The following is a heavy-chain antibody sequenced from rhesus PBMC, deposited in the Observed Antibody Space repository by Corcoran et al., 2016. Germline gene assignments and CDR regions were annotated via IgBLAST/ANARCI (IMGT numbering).Heavy chain of an antibody. CDR3: ARLKPGSSYSLDS. J-gene: IGHJ6*01. D-gene: IGHD4-29*01. V-gene: IGHV4-92*01. CDR2: ISGNNGTA. CDR1: DGSINSNDW. Sequence: QVQLQESGPGLVKPSETLSLTCAVSDGSINSNDWWTWIRQPPGKGLEWVGRISGNNGTANNNPSINSRVTISKDTSKNQFSLKLVSVTVADTAIYDCARLKPGSSYSLDSWGQGVVVTVSS.